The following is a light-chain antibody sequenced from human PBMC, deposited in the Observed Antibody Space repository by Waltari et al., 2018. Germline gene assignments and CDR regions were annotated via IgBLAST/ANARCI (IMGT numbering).Light chain of an antibody. J-gene: IGKJ2*01. V-gene: IGKV4-1*01. Sequence: EIVMTQSPESLAVSLGERATLTCQSSQTILYNSNNKNYLAWYQQKPGQPPRLLIYWASSRDSGVPDRFSGSGSGTDFTLTISSLQAEDVAVYYCQQYFDNPRTFGQGTRLEIK. CDR1: QTILYNSNNKNY. CDR2: WAS. CDR3: QQYFDNPRT.